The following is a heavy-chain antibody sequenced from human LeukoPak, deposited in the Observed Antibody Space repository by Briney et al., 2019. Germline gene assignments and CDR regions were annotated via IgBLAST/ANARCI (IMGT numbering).Heavy chain of an antibody. D-gene: IGHD3-9*01. Sequence: GGSLRLSCAASGFTVSSNYMSWVRQAPGKGLEWVSVIYSGGSTYYADSVKGRFTISRDNSKSTLYIQMNSLRAEDTAVYYCAKSSSGRILYYYYYYMDVWGKGTTVTVSS. J-gene: IGHJ6*03. CDR2: IYSGGST. V-gene: IGHV3-53*01. CDR3: AKSSSGRILYYYYYYMDV. CDR1: GFTVSSNY.